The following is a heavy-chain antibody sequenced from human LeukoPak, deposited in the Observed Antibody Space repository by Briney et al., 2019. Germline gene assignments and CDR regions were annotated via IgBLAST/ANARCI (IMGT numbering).Heavy chain of an antibody. V-gene: IGHV3-66*01. J-gene: IGHJ4*02. CDR1: GFTVSSNY. CDR2: IYRGGNT. CDR3: ARLWFGELAFDY. Sequence: GGSLRLSCAASGFTVSSNYMNWVRQAPGKGLEWVSVIYRGGNTYYADSVKGRFTISRDNSKNTLYLQMNSLRAEDTAVYYCARLWFGELAFDYWGQGTLVTISS. D-gene: IGHD3-10*01.